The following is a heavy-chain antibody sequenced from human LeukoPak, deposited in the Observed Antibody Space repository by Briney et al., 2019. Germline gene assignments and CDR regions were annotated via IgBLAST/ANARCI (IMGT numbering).Heavy chain of an antibody. J-gene: IGHJ6*02. CDR1: GGTFSSYA. CDR2: IIPILGIA. Sequence: GASVKVSCKASGGTFSSYAISWVRQAPGQGLEWMGRIIPILGIANYAQKFQGRVTITADKSTSTAYMELSSLRSEDTAVYYRARDHCSRANCYEYQYHGMDVWGQGTTVTVSS. CDR3: ARDHCSRANCYEYQYHGMDV. D-gene: IGHD2-2*01. V-gene: IGHV1-69*04.